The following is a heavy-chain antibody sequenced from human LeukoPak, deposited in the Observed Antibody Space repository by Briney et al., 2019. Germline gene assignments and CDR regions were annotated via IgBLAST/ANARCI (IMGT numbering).Heavy chain of an antibody. CDR2: ISGSGGST. CDR3: AKDFKEPYYYGSGSYHDAFDI. V-gene: IGHV3-23*01. Sequence: GGSLRLSCAASGFTFSSYAMSWVRQAPGKGLEWVSAISGSGGSTYYADSVKGRFTISRDNSKNTLYLQMNSLRAEDTAVYYCAKDFKEPYYYGSGSYHDAFDIWGQGTMVTVSS. D-gene: IGHD3-10*01. CDR1: GFTFSSYA. J-gene: IGHJ3*02.